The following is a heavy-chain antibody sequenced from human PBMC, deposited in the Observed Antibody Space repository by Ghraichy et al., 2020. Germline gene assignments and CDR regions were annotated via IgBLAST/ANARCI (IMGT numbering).Heavy chain of an antibody. J-gene: IGHJ4*02. V-gene: IGHV3-64D*06. Sequence: GESLNISCSASGFTFSSYAMHWVRQAPGKGLEYVSAISSNGGSTYYADSVKGRFTISRDNSKNTLYLQMSSLRAEDTAVYYCVKGGVVAATPGDYWGQGTLVTVSS. D-gene: IGHD2-15*01. CDR2: ISSNGGST. CDR3: VKGGVVAATPGDY. CDR1: GFTFSSYA.